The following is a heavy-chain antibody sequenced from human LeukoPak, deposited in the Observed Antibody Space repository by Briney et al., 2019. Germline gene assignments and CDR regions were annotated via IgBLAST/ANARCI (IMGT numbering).Heavy chain of an antibody. CDR1: GFTFSSYA. CDR2: ISGSGGST. Sequence: PGGSLRLSCAGSGFTFSSYAMSWVRLAPGKGLEWVSAISGSGGSTYYADSVKGRFTISRDNSKNTLYLQMNSLRAEDTAVYYCAKAGSGSYYKTSFVFDYWGQGTLVTVSS. D-gene: IGHD3-10*01. V-gene: IGHV3-23*01. J-gene: IGHJ4*02. CDR3: AKAGSGSYYKTSFVFDY.